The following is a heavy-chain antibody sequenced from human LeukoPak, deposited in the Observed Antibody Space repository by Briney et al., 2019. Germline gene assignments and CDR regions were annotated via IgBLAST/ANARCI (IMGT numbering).Heavy chain of an antibody. D-gene: IGHD3-22*01. CDR2: LYGAGST. CDR3: AKVGYYDSRRHFDY. CDR1: GFNVSSNY. V-gene: IGHV3-53*04. J-gene: IGHJ4*02. Sequence: PGGSLRLSCAASGFNVSSNYMSWVRQAPGKGLEWVSVLYGAGSTYYADSVKGRFTISRHDSQNTLFLQMNSLRAEDTAVYYCAKVGYYDSRRHFDYWGQGTLVTVSS.